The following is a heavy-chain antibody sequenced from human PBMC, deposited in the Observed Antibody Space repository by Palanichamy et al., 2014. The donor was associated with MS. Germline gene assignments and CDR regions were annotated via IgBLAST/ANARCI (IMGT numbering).Heavy chain of an antibody. D-gene: IGHD6-6*01. CDR1: GFTFSSYA. V-gene: IGHV3-23*04. Sequence: EVQLVESGGGLVQPGGSLRLSCAASGFTFSSYAMSWVRQAPGKGLEWVSAISGSGGSTYYADSVKGRFTISRDNSKNTLYLQMNSLRAEDTAVYYCAKAFPSSSSLYYYYGMDVWGQRTTVTVSS. CDR2: ISGSGGST. CDR3: AKAFPSSSSLYYYYGMDV. J-gene: IGHJ6*02.